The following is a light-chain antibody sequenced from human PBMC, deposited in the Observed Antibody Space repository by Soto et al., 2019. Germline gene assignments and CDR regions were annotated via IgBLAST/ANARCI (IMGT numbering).Light chain of an antibody. J-gene: IGLJ1*01. CDR2: EVS. CDR3: CSSAGINDYV. V-gene: IGLV2-8*01. Sequence: SVLAQPASACGSPVQAVTISCTGSSSDGGGDNYLSWYQQYPGKPPKIMIYEVSKPPSGVHDRFSGSKSGNTASLNVSGLQAEAEADYYCCSSAGINDYVFGTGTKVT. CDR1: SSDGGGDNY.